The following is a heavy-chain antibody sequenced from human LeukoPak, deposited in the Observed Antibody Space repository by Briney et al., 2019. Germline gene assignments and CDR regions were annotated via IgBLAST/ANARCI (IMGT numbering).Heavy chain of an antibody. V-gene: IGHV1-18*01. D-gene: IGHD3-10*01. CDR3: AGCSQLLWFGELSSYYGMDV. CDR2: ISAYNGNT. CDR1: GYTFTSYG. J-gene: IGHJ6*02. Sequence: ASVKVSCKASGYTFTSYGISWVRQAPGQGLEWMGWISAYNGNTNYAQKLQGRVTMTTDTSTSTAYMELRSLRSDDTAVYYCAGCSQLLWFGELSSYYGMDVWGQGTTVTVSS.